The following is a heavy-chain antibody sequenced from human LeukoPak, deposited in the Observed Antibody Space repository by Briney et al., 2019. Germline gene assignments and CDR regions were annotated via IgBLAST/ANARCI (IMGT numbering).Heavy chain of an antibody. CDR2: IGINGPYT. CDR1: GFTFDDYT. CDR3: ARGQDISGWCEAFDT. Sequence: GGSLRLSCAASGFTFDDYTMNWVRRAPGKGLEWVSLIGINGPYTHYADSVKGRFTISRDNSKNSLYLQMNSLRAEDTAVYYCARGQDISGWCEAFDTWGKGTVVTVSS. V-gene: IGHV3-43*01. J-gene: IGHJ3*02. D-gene: IGHD6-19*01.